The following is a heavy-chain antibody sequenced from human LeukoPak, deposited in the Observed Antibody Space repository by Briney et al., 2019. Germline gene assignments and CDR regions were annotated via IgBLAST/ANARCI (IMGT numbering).Heavy chain of an antibody. Sequence: GGSLRLSCVASGFTFSSYGMHWVRQAPGKELEWVAVIWYDGSNKYYADSVKGRFTISRDNSKNTLYLQMNSLRAEDTAVYYCARSYSSSWYRSDAFDIWGQGTMVTVSS. CDR2: IWYDGSNK. CDR3: ARSYSSSWYRSDAFDI. D-gene: IGHD6-13*01. J-gene: IGHJ3*02. V-gene: IGHV3-33*08. CDR1: GFTFSSYG.